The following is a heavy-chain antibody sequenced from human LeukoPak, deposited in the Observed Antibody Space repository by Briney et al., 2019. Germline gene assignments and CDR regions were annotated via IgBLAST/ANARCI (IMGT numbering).Heavy chain of an antibody. CDR1: GYTFTGYY. CDR2: INPNSGGT. CDR3: ARDYDSSGYYYDY. J-gene: IGHJ4*02. Sequence: GASVKVSCKASGYTFTGYYMHWVRQAPGQGLEWMGWINPNSGGTNYAQKFQGRVTMTRDTSISTAYMELSRLRSDDTAVYYCARDYDSSGYYYDYWGQGTLVTVSP. D-gene: IGHD3-22*01. V-gene: IGHV1-2*02.